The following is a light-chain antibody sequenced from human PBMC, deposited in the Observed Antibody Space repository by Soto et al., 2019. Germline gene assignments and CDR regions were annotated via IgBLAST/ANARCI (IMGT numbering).Light chain of an antibody. CDR2: GAS. CDR1: PSVSSSH. V-gene: IGKV3-20*01. J-gene: IGKJ4*01. Sequence: EIGLTQSPGTLSSSPGERATLSCRASPSVSSSHLAWYQQKPCLAPRLLIYGASIRATGSPDRFSGSGSASDFTLTIAWLEAEDFAGYYCHQCGSARTFGGGAKVEI. CDR3: HQCGSART.